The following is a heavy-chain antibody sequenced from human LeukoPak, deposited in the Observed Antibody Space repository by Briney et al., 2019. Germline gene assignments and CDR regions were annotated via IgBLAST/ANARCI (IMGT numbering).Heavy chain of an antibody. V-gene: IGHV1-46*01. CDR3: ARIRDGYNDAYDI. Sequence: ASVKVSFKASGYTFTKAYIHWVRQAPGQRVGWMGLINPGGDNTDYSQNFQGRLTMTSDTSAPTVYMELSSLRSEDTAVYYCARIRDGYNDAYDIWGQGTVVTVPS. CDR2: INPGGDNT. J-gene: IGHJ3*02. D-gene: IGHD5-24*01. CDR1: GYTFTKAY.